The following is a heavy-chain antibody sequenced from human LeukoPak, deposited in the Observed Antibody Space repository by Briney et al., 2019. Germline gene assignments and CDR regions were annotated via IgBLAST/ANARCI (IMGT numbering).Heavy chain of an antibody. D-gene: IGHD4-11*01. CDR1: GGTFSSYA. CDR2: IIPIFGTA. V-gene: IGHV1-69*05. Sequence: ASVKVSCKASGGTFSSYAISWVRQAPGQGLDWMGGIIPIFGTANYAQKFQGRVTITTDESTSTAYMELSSLRSEVTAVYYCARDRGASTVTTRSYYYYMDVWGKGTTVTVSS. J-gene: IGHJ6*03. CDR3: ARDRGASTVTTRSYYYYMDV.